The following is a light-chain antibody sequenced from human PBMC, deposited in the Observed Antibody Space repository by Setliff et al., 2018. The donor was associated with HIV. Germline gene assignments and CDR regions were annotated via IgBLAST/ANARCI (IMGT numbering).Light chain of an antibody. CDR2: DVS. CDR1: SSDVGGYNY. V-gene: IGLV2-14*01. J-gene: IGLJ1*01. Sequence: LTQPASVSGSPGQSITISCTGTSSDVGGYNYVSWYQHHPGKAPKLMIYDVSNRPSGVSNRFSGSKSGNTASLTISGLQAEDEADYYCSSYAITNTLPFGTGTKVTVL. CDR3: SSYAITNTLP.